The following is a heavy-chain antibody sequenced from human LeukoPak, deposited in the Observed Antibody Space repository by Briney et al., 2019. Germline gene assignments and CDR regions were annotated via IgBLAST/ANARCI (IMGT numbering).Heavy chain of an antibody. CDR1: GDSFSRNDYY. Sequence: SETLSLTCTISGDSFSRNDYYWGLIRQPPGKGLEWIGTVYYNGNTQYNPSLKSRVTLSGDASKSQFSLRLRSVTAADTAVYYCAKYESGTMLDYWGQGTLVTVFS. D-gene: IGHD6-13*01. V-gene: IGHV4-39*01. J-gene: IGHJ4*02. CDR3: AKYESGTMLDY. CDR2: VYYNGNT.